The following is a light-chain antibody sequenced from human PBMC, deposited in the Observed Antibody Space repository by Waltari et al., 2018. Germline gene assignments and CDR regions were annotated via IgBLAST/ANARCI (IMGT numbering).Light chain of an antibody. V-gene: IGKV4-1*01. CDR3: QQYYSIPYT. J-gene: IGKJ2*01. Sequence: DIVMTQSPDSLTVSLGERATINCKSSQNVVNSANKKISLAWYQQKPGQSPKLLIYWTSTRESGVPDRFSGSGSGTDFTLTISSLQAEDVAVYYCQQYYSIPYTFGPGTKLEIK. CDR2: WTS. CDR1: QNVVNSANKKIS.